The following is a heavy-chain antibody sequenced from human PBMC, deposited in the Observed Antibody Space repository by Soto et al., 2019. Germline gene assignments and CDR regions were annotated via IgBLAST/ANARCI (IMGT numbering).Heavy chain of an antibody. D-gene: IGHD2-21*02. CDR2: IYYSGST. CDR1: GGSISSYY. J-gene: IGHJ6*02. Sequence: QVQLQESGPGLVKPSETLSLTCTVSGGSISSYYWSWIRQPPGKGLEWIGYIYYSGSTNYNPSLKSRVTISVDTSKNQFSLKLSSVTAADTAVYYCARDQHGGNSFVSPWYGMDVWGQGTTVTVSS. V-gene: IGHV4-59*01. CDR3: ARDQHGGNSFVSPWYGMDV.